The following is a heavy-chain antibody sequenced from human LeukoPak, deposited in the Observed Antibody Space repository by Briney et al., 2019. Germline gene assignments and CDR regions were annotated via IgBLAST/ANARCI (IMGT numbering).Heavy chain of an antibody. CDR1: GYSFTSYW. J-gene: IGHJ4*02. Sequence: GESLQISCKGPGYSFTSYWIGWVRQMPGKGLEWRGIIYPGDSDTRYTPSFQGQVTISADKSIRTAYLQWSSLKASDTAMYYCARARAMATIYFDYWGQGTLVTVSS. V-gene: IGHV5-51*01. CDR2: IYPGDSDT. CDR3: ARARAMATIYFDY. D-gene: IGHD5-24*01.